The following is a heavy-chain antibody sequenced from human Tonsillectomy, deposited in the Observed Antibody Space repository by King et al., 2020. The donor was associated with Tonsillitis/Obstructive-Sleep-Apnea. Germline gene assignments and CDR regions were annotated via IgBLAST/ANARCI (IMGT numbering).Heavy chain of an antibody. CDR3: VKDDRSGYYYVDY. CDR1: GFTFSSYG. D-gene: IGHD3-22*01. J-gene: IGHJ4*02. Sequence: VQLVESGGGVVQPGRSLRLSCAASGFTFSSYGMHWVRQAPGKGLEWVALILYDGSNQYYADSVKGRFAISRDDSKNTLYLQMNSLRVEDTAVYYCVKDDRSGYYYVDYWGQGTLVTVSS. V-gene: IGHV3-30*18. CDR2: ILYDGSNQ.